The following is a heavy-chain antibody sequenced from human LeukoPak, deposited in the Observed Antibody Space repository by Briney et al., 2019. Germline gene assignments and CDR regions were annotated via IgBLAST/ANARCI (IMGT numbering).Heavy chain of an antibody. CDR2: IYYSGST. J-gene: IGHJ4*02. Sequence: SETLSLTCTVSGGSISSYYWSWIRQPPGKGLEWIGYIYYSGSTNYNPSLKSRVTISVDTSKNQFSLKLSSVTAADTAVYYCARAGSYRGYFDYWGQGTLVIVSS. CDR3: ARAGSYRGYFDY. D-gene: IGHD1-26*01. CDR1: GGSISSYY. V-gene: IGHV4-59*01.